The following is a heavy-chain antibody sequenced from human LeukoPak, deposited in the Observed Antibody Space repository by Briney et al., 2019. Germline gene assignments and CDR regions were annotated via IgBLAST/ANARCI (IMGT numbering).Heavy chain of an antibody. D-gene: IGHD4-17*01. J-gene: IGHJ4*02. Sequence: ASVKVSCKASGYTFTSYYMHWVRQAPGQGLEWMGIINPSGGSTSYAQKFQGRVTMTRDTSTSTVYMELRSLRSDDTAVYYCARDLGGATIDYWGQGTLVTVSS. CDR2: INPSGGST. V-gene: IGHV1-46*01. CDR3: ARDLGGATIDY. CDR1: GYTFTSYY.